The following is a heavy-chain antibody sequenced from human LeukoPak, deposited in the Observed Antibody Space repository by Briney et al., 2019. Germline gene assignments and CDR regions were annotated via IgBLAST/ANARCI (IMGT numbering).Heavy chain of an antibody. J-gene: IGHJ4*02. Sequence: KPSETLSLTCTVSGGSLNNNYWSWVRQPPGKGLEWIGYISYSRSTNYNPSLESRVSISMASSRAQFSLQVNSVTAAESAVYFCARHLSDRTTVAGEFDYWGQGILVSVSS. V-gene: IGHV4-59*08. CDR1: GGSLNNNY. CDR3: ARHLSDRTTVAGEFDY. D-gene: IGHD6-19*01. CDR2: ISYSRST.